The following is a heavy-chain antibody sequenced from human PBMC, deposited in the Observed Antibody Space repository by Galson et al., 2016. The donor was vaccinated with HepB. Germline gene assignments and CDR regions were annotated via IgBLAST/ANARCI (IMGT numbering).Heavy chain of an antibody. CDR1: GGSISSYY. Sequence: ETLSLTCTVSGGSISSYYWSWIRQPPGKGLEWIGYIYYSGNTNYNPSLKSRVTISVDTSKIQFSLKLKSVTAADTAVYRCARDRAFFDIVTGYSPYYFDHWGQGILVTVSS. D-gene: IGHD3-9*01. CDR2: IYYSGNT. J-gene: IGHJ4*02. CDR3: ARDRAFFDIVTGYSPYYFDH. V-gene: IGHV4-59*01.